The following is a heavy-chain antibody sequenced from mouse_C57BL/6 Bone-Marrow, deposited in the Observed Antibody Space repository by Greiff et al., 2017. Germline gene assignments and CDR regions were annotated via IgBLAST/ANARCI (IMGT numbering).Heavy chain of an antibody. CDR2: ISDGGSYT. D-gene: IGHD2-1*01. Sequence: EVHLVESGGGLVKPGGSLKLSCAASGFTFSSYAMSWVRQTPEKRLEWVATISDGGSYTYYPDNVKGRFTISRDNAKNNLYLQMSHLKSEDTAMYYCARDREDGTGMDYWGQGTSVTVSS. CDR3: ARDREDGTGMDY. V-gene: IGHV5-4*01. J-gene: IGHJ4*01. CDR1: GFTFSSYA.